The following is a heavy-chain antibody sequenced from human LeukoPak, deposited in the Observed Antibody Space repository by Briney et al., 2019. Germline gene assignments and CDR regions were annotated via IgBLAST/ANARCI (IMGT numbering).Heavy chain of an antibody. CDR1: GFTFSSYW. Sequence: GGSLRLSCAASGFTFSSYWMSWVRQAPGKGLGWVANIKQDGSEKYYVDSVKGRFTISRDNAKNSLNLQMNSLRAEDTAVYYCARDSNGWSHVKEDWGQGTLVTVSS. V-gene: IGHV3-7*01. CDR2: IKQDGSEK. D-gene: IGHD6-19*01. CDR3: ARDSNGWSHVKED. J-gene: IGHJ4*02.